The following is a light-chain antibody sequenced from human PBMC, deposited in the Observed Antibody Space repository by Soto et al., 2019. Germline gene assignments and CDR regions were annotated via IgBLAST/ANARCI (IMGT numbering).Light chain of an antibody. CDR3: CSYTSSSTYV. J-gene: IGLJ1*01. V-gene: IGLV2-14*02. Sequence: QSALTQPPSVSGSPGQSITISCTGTSSDVGSYNLVSWYQQHPGKAPKLMIFEVTKRPSGVSSRFFGSKSGNTASLTISGLQAEDEAHYYCCSYTSSSTYVFGTGTKLTVL. CDR2: EVT. CDR1: SSDVGSYNL.